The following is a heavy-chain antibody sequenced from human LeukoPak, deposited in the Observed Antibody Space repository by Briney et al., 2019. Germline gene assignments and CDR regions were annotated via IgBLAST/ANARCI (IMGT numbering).Heavy chain of an antibody. CDR2: IYYSGGT. J-gene: IGHJ6*02. D-gene: IGHD5-12*01. CDR1: GGSVSSGSYY. CDR3: ASSEATATPPPYGMDV. Sequence: SETLSLTCTVSGGSVSSGSYYWSWIRQPPGKGLEWIGYIYYSGGTFYNPSLKSRVTISVDTSNNQFSLKLSSVTAADTAVYYCASSEATATPPPYGMDVWGQGTTVTVSS. V-gene: IGHV4-61*01.